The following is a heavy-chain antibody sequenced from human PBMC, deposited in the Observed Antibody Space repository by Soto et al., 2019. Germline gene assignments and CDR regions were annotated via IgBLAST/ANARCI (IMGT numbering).Heavy chain of an antibody. CDR3: ASVSTHYYYGMDV. D-gene: IGHD2-2*01. V-gene: IGHV4-39*01. Sequence: SETLSLTCTVSGGSISSSSYYWGWIRQPPGKGLEWIGSIYYSGSTYYNPSLKSRVTISVDTSKNQFSLKLSSVTAADTAVYYCASVSTHYYYGMDVWGQGTTVTVSS. CDR1: GGSISSSSYY. J-gene: IGHJ6*02. CDR2: IYYSGST.